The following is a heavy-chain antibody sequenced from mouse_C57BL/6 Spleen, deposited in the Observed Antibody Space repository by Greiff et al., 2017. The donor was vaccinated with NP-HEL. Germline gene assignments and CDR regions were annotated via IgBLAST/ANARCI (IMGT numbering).Heavy chain of an antibody. CDR1: GYTFTSYW. CDR3: ARGDTATDFDY. D-gene: IGHD3-3*01. V-gene: IGHV1-69*01. Sequence: QVQLKQPGAELVMPGASVKLSCKASGYTFTSYWMHWVKQRPGQGLEWIGEIDPSDSYTNYNQKFKGKSTLTVDKSSSTAYMQLSSLTSEDSAVYYCARGDTATDFDYWGQGTTLTVSS. J-gene: IGHJ2*01. CDR2: IDPSDSYT.